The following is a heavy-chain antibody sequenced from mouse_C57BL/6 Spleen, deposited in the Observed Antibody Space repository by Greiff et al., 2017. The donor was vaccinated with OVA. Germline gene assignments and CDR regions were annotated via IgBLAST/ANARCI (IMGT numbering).Heavy chain of an antibody. J-gene: IGHJ3*01. V-gene: IGHV1-42*01. D-gene: IGHD2-1*01. Sequence: VQLQQSGPELVKPGASVKISCKASGYSFTGYYMNWVKQSPEKSLEWIGEINPSTGGTTYNQKFKAKATLTVDKSSSTAYMQLKSLTSEDSAVYYCARSEIYGNYEAWFAYGGQGTLVTVSA. CDR2: INPSTGGT. CDR1: GYSFTGYY. CDR3: ARSEIYGNYEAWFAY.